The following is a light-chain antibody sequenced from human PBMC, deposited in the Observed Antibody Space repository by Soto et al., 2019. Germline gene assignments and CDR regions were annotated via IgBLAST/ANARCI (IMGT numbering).Light chain of an antibody. V-gene: IGKV3-20*01. CDR2: ATS. Sequence: EIVLTQSPGTLSLSLGERATLSCRASQSVSSNYLAWYQQKPGQAPRLLIYATSSRATGIPDRFSGSGSGTDFTITISRLEPEDFAVYYCQQYGNSPRYSFGQGTKLEI. J-gene: IGKJ2*03. CDR1: QSVSSNY. CDR3: QQYGNSPRYS.